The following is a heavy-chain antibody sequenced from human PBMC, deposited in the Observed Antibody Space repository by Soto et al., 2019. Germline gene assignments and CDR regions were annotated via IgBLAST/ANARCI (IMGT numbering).Heavy chain of an antibody. Sequence: QVTLKESGPVLVKPTEPLTLTCTVSGFSLSNARMGVSCIRQPPGKALEWLAHIFSNDEKSYSTSLKSRLTISKDTSKSQVVLTMTNMDPVDTATYYCARWGRAAAGALDYWGQGTLVTVSS. CDR3: ARWGRAAAGALDY. CDR2: IFSNDEK. J-gene: IGHJ4*02. D-gene: IGHD6-13*01. V-gene: IGHV2-26*01. CDR1: GFSLSNARMG.